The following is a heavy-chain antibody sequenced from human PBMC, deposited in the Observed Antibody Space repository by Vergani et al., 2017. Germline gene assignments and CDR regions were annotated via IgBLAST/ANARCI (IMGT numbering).Heavy chain of an antibody. J-gene: IGHJ5*02. Sequence: QVQLQQWGAGLLKPSETLSLTCAVYGGSFSGYYWSWIRQPPGKGLEWIGEINHSGSTNYNPSLKSRVTISVDTSKNQFSLKLSSVTAADTAVYYCASDIVVVPAAIPLHWFDPWGQGTLVTVSS. V-gene: IGHV4-34*01. D-gene: IGHD2-2*01. CDR1: GGSFSGYY. CDR3: ASDIVVVPAAIPLHWFDP. CDR2: INHSGST.